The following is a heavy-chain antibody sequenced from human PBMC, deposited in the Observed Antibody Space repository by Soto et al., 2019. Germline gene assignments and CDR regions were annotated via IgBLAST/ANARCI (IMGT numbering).Heavy chain of an antibody. CDR3: ATESGSTYGYFDH. CDR2: ISNSGST. Sequence: SETLSLTCTVSGGSVTSDEDYWTWIRQSPGKGLEWIGYISNSGSTGYNPSLKTRLSMSVDRSKNQFTLRLTSVTAADTAVYFCATESGSTYGYFDHWGQGTQVTV. CDR1: GGSVTSDEDY. V-gene: IGHV4-30-4*01. J-gene: IGHJ4*02. D-gene: IGHD5-18*01.